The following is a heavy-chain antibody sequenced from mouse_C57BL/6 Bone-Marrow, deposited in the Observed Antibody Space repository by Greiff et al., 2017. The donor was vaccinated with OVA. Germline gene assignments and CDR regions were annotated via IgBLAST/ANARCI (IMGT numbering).Heavy chain of an antibody. Sequence: QVQLQQSGPELVKPGASVKISCKASGYAFSSSWMNWVKQRPGKGLEWIGRIYPGDGDTNYNGKFKGKATLTADKSSSTAYMQLSSLTSEDSAVYFCANYDYAFDYWGQGTTLTVSS. CDR2: IYPGDGDT. J-gene: IGHJ2*01. CDR1: GYAFSSSW. V-gene: IGHV1-82*01. D-gene: IGHD2-4*01. CDR3: ANYDYAFDY.